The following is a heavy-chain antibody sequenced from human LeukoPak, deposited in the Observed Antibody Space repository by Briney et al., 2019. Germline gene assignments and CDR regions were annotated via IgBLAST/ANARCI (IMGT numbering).Heavy chain of an antibody. J-gene: IGHJ6*03. D-gene: IGHD3-10*01. CDR1: GFTFTEYS. Sequence: GGSLRLSCAASGFTFTEYSIIWVRQAPGKGLEWVSFISDISDRSSTIHYADSVKGRFTISRDNAERSVYLQMNSLRVDDTAVYYCARVRGPTLKTCYMDVWGTGTTVTVSS. CDR2: ISDRSSTI. V-gene: IGHV3-48*04. CDR3: ARVRGPTLKTCYMDV.